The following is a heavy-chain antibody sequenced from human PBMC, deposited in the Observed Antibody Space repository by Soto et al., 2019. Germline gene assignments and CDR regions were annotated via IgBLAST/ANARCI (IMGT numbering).Heavy chain of an antibody. Sequence: QVQLVQSGAEVKKPGSSVKVSCKASGGTFSNFVLSWVRQAPGQGLEWMGKIIPIFGTPNYAQQFQGRVTITADDCTNTAYMELISLRSEDTAVYHCARDLGQDCTATSCYHRCWFDHWGQGTLVTVSS. D-gene: IGHD2-2*01. V-gene: IGHV1-69*18. J-gene: IGHJ5*02. CDR2: IIPIFGTP. CDR1: GGTFSNFV. CDR3: ARDLGQDCTATSCYHRCWFDH.